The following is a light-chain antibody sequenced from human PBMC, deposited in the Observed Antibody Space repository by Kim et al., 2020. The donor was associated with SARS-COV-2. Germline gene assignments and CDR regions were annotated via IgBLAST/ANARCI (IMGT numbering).Light chain of an antibody. V-gene: IGLV3-1*01. CDR2: QHT. Sequence: SYELTQPPSVSVSPGQTASITCSGDKLGDKYACWYQQKPGQSHVLVIYQHTKRPSGIPERFSGSNSGNTATLTISGTQAMDEADYYCQAWDSSTAVFGGG. J-gene: IGLJ2*01. CDR1: KLGDKY. CDR3: QAWDSSTAV.